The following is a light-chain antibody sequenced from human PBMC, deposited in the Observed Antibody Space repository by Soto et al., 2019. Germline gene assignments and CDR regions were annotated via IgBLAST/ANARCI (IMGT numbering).Light chain of an antibody. CDR3: QQSYSSIT. J-gene: IGKJ5*01. CDR1: QGIRND. CDR2: AAS. V-gene: IGKV1-39*01. Sequence: IQMTQSPSSLSASVGDRVTITCRASQGIRNDLGWYQQKPGKAPKLLIYAASSLQSGVPSRFSGGGSGTDFTLTISSLQPEDFATYYCQQSYSSITFGQGTRLEIK.